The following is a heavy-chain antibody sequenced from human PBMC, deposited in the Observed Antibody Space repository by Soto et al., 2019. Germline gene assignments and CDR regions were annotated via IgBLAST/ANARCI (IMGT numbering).Heavy chain of an antibody. CDR3: ATYKGYGFGWSSSSGVDV. J-gene: IGHJ6*02. V-gene: IGHV1-18*01. Sequence: ASVKISCKASGYTFSNFGLSWVRQAPGQGLEWMGWISGYNGNTNSAEKFQGRVTMTTDTSTSTAYMEVRSLTSDDTAVYYCATYKGYGFGWSSSSGVDVCGQGTTDIVSS. CDR1: GYTFSNFG. D-gene: IGHD6-19*01. CDR2: ISGYNGNT.